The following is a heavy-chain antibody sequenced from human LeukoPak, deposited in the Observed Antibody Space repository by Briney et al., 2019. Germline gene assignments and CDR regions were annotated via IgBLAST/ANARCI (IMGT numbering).Heavy chain of an antibody. Sequence: PSETLSLTCTVSGGSISSYYWSWIRQPPGKGLEWIGYIYYSGSTNSNPSLKSRVTISVDTSNNQISLKLRSVTAADTAVYYCARDLDNSGWYVFDYWGQGNLVTVSS. CDR3: ARDLDNSGWYVFDY. CDR2: IYYSGST. V-gene: IGHV4-59*01. D-gene: IGHD6-19*01. J-gene: IGHJ4*02. CDR1: GGSISSYY.